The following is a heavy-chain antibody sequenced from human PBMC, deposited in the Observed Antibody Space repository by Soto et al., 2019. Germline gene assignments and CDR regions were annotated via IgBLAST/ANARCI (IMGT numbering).Heavy chain of an antibody. CDR2: INHSGST. CDR3: ARVAQPTSGVKNCCGGSCYPWYFDY. J-gene: IGHJ4*02. V-gene: IGHV4-34*01. CDR1: GGSFSGYY. D-gene: IGHD2-15*01. Sequence: QVQLQQWGAGLLKPSETLSLTCAVYGGSFSGYYWSWIRQPPGKGLEWIGEINHSGSTNYNPSIKSRVTISVDTSKNQFSLKLSSVTAADTAVYYCARVAQPTSGVKNCCGGSCYPWYFDYWGQGTLVTVSS.